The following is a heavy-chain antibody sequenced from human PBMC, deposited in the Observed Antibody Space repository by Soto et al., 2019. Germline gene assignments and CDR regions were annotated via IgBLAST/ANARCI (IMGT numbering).Heavy chain of an antibody. J-gene: IGHJ1*01. V-gene: IGHV4-39*07. CDR2: IYYSGST. CDR3: ARVAYCSSTSCQSAEYFQH. Sequence: SETLSLTCTVSGGSISSSSYYWGWIRQPPGKGLEWIGTIYYSGSTYYNPSLKSRVTISVDTSKNQFSLKLSSVTAADTAVYFCARVAYCSSTSCQSAEYFQHWGQGTLVTVSS. CDR1: GGSISSSSYY. D-gene: IGHD2-2*01.